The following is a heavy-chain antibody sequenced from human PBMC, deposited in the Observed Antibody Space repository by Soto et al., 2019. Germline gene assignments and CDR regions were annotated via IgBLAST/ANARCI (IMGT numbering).Heavy chain of an antibody. D-gene: IGHD6-19*01. CDR2: IRSKAYSYAT. CDR3: SRQHLGIPVASAMDY. CDR1: GFTFSGSD. V-gene: IGHV3-73*02. J-gene: IGHJ4*02. Sequence: EVQLVESGGGLVQPGGSLKLSCATSGFTFSGSDIHWVRQASGKGLEWVGRIRSKAYSYATVYAASVKGRFTISRDDSKNMAYLQMNSLRTEDTAVYYCSRQHLGIPVASAMDYWGQGSLVTVSS.